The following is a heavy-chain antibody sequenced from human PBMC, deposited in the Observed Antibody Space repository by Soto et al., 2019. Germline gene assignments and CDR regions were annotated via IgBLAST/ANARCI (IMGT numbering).Heavy chain of an antibody. CDR1: GFTFNNYW. J-gene: IGHJ4*02. D-gene: IGHD7-27*01. CDR3: ARGNWGSRPLDY. Sequence: GALRLSFAASGFTFNNYWMSWARQAPGKGLEWVANIKQDGSEKYYVDSVKGRFTISRDNAKNSLYLQMNSLRAEDTAVYYCARGNWGSRPLDYWGQGTLVTVSS. V-gene: IGHV3-7*01. CDR2: IKQDGSEK.